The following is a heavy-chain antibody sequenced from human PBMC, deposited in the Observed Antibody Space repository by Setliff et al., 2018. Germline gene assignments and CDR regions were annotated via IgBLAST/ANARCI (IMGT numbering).Heavy chain of an antibody. J-gene: IGHJ6*02. CDR1: GFTFSTYE. D-gene: IGHD2-8*01. CDR3: ARDGVMYGMDV. V-gene: IGHV3-48*03. Sequence: AGGSLRLSCAASGFTFSTYEMNWVRQAPGKGLEWISKISGGGMTIYYADSVRGRLTISRDNAKNSLYLQMNSLRAEDTAVYYCARDGVMYGMDVWGQGTTVTVSS. CDR2: ISGGGMTI.